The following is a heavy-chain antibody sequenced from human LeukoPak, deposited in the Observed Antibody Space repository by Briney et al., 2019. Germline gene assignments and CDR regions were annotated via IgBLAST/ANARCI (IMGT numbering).Heavy chain of an antibody. V-gene: IGHV3-7*01. Sequence: GGSLRLSCEASGCTFSSYWMNWVRQAPGKGLKWVADIKQDGREKYYADSVKGRFTIFRDNAKNSLYLQMSSLRAEDTAVYYCARDGLGRGVFDYWGQGTLVTVSS. CDR1: GCTFSSYW. J-gene: IGHJ4*02. CDR3: ARDGLGRGVFDY. D-gene: IGHD3-10*01. CDR2: IKQDGREK.